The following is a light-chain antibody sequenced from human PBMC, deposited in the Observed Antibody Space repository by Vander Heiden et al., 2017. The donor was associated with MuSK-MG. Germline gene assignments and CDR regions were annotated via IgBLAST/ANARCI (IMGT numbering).Light chain of an antibody. J-gene: IGKJ5*01. V-gene: IGKV3-11*01. CDR1: QSVSSY. CDR3: QQRSNWPPTT. CDR2: DAS. Sequence: EIVSTPSPATLSLSPGERATLSCRASQSVSSYLAWYQQKPGQAPRLLIYDASNRATGIPARFSGSGSGTDFTLTISSLEPEDFAVYYCQQRSNWPPTTFGQGTRLEIK.